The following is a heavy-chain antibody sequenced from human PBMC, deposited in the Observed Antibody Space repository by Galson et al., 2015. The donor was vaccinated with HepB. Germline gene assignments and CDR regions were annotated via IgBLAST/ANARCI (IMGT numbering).Heavy chain of an antibody. D-gene: IGHD2-21*01. CDR3: GRQVTEVHIDEKSGGDSDSYYYGLDV. V-gene: IGHV4-39*01. CDR1: GGSISSSSYY. J-gene: IGHJ6*02. Sequence: SETLSLTCTVSGGSISSSSYYWGWIRQPPGKGLEWIGNIYYSGSTYYNPSLKSRVTISVDTSKNQFSLKLSSVTAADTAVYYCGRQVTEVHIDEKSGGDSDSYYYGLDVWGQGTTVTVSS. CDR2: IYYSGST.